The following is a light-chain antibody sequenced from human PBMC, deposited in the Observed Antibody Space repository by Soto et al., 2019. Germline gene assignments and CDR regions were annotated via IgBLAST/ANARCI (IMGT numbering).Light chain of an antibody. V-gene: IGLV1-47*01. Sequence: QSALTQPPSASGTPGQRVTISCSGSSSNIGSNYVYWYQQLPGTAPKLLMYRDVKRPSGVPDRFSGSKSGTSASLAISGPRSEDEADYYCASWDDSLSGSYVFGTGTKVTV. CDR1: SSNIGSNY. J-gene: IGLJ1*01. CDR2: RDV. CDR3: ASWDDSLSGSYV.